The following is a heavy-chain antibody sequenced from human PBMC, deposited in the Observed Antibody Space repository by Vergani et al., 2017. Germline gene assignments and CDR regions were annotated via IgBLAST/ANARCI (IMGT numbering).Heavy chain of an antibody. CDR3: ARNPGGAHFYDF. V-gene: IGHV4-4*03. J-gene: IGHJ4*02. Sequence: QVQLQESGPGLVKPPGTLYLTCSVSGDSISTTDWWSWVRQSPGQGLEWIGKVGHSGSTYIKASFRSRVTMSVDWYKSQFSLILTSVTAADTAIYYCARNPGGAHFYDFWGQGSLLTVSS. D-gene: IGHD2/OR15-2a*01. CDR1: GDSISTTDW. CDR2: VGHSGST.